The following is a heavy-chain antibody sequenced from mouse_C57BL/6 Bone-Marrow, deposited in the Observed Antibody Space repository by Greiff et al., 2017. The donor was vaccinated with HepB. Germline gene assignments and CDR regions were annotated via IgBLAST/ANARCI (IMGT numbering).Heavy chain of an antibody. CDR2: IYPGSGST. J-gene: IGHJ4*01. CDR3: ARSHVYSLYAMDY. Sequence: VQLQQPGAELVKPGASVKMSCKASGYTFTSYWITWVKQRPGQGLEWIGDIYPGSGSTNYNEKFKSKATLTVDTSSSTAYMPISSLTSEDSAVYYGARSHVYSLYAMDYWGQGTSVTVSS. D-gene: IGHD2-3*01. CDR1: GYTFTSYW. V-gene: IGHV1-55*01.